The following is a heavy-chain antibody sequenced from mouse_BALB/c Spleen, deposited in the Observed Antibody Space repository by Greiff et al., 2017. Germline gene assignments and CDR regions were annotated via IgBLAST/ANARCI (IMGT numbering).Heavy chain of an antibody. CDR3: ARFTTATGAWFAY. D-gene: IGHD1-2*01. CDR2: ISSGGSYT. J-gene: IGHJ3*01. Sequence: EVKLMESGGGLVKPGGSLKLSCAASGFTFSSYAMSWVRQSPEKRLEWVAEISSGGSYTYYPDTVTGRFTISRDNAKNTLYLEMSSLRSEDTAMYYCARFTTATGAWFAYWGQGTLVTVSA. CDR1: GFTFSSYA. V-gene: IGHV5-9-4*01.